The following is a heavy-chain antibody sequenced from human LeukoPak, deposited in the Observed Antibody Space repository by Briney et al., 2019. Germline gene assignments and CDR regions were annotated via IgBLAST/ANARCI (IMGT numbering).Heavy chain of an antibody. Sequence: GGSLRLSCVVSGITFEDYAMHWVRQVPGKGLEWVSLISGDASGTYYADSVKGRFTISRDNSKNSLYLQMNSLRSEDAALYYCVKGDDYGDYWGQGTLVTASS. V-gene: IGHV3-43*02. CDR1: GITFEDYA. J-gene: IGHJ4*02. CDR3: VKGDDYGDY. CDR2: ISGDASGT.